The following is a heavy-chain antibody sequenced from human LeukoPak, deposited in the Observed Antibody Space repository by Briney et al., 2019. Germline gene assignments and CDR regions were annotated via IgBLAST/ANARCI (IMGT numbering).Heavy chain of an antibody. V-gene: IGHV4-4*02. Sequence: SGTLSLTCAVSGGSISSSNWWSWVRQPPGKGLEWIGEIYHSGSFNYNPSLQSRVTISVDTSKNQFSLNLSSVTAADTAMYYCARHTTVTTDAFDIWGQGTMVTVSS. J-gene: IGHJ3*02. CDR2: IYHSGSF. D-gene: IGHD4-17*01. CDR3: ARHTTVTTDAFDI. CDR1: GGSISSSNW.